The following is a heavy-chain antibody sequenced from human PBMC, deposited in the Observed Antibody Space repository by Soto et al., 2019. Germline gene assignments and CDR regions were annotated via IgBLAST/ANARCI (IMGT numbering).Heavy chain of an antibody. J-gene: IGHJ3*01. CDR2: INSDGSSR. CDR1: GFTFSGYW. CDR3: ARVGLGAFDAFDV. V-gene: IGHV3-74*01. Sequence: PGGSLRLSCAASGFTFSGYWMHWVRQVPGKGLVWVSRINSDGSSRSYADSMKGRFTISRDNAKNTLHLQMNSLRAEDTAVYYCARVGLGAFDAFDVWGQGTLVTVSS. D-gene: IGHD1-26*01.